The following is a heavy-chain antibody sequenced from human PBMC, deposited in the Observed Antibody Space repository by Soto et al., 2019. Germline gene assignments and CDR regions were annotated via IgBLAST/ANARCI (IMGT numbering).Heavy chain of an antibody. CDR3: ASKYYYDSSGYSPGPYYYYGMDV. V-gene: IGHV1-69*06. D-gene: IGHD3-22*01. CDR2: IIPIFGTA. CDR1: GGTFSSYA. Sequence: SVKVSCKASGGTFSSYAISWVRQAPGQGLEWMGGIIPIFGTANYAQKFQGRVTITADKSTSTAYMELSSLRSEDTAVYYCASKYYYDSSGYSPGPYYYYGMDVWGQGTTVTVSS. J-gene: IGHJ6*02.